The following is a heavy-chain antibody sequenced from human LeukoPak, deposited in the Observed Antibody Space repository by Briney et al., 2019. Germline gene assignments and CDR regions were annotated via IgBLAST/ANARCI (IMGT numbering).Heavy chain of an antibody. V-gene: IGHV3-48*03. Sequence: GGSLRLSCAASGLTFSSYEMNWARQAPGKGLEWVSYIDSSGSPIYYADSVKGRFSISRDTAKSSLYLQMNSLRAEDTAVYYCAKGGSSRPLAHWGQGALVSVSS. CDR3: AKGGSSRPLAH. D-gene: IGHD1-1*01. CDR2: IDSSGSPI. J-gene: IGHJ4*02. CDR1: GLTFSSYE.